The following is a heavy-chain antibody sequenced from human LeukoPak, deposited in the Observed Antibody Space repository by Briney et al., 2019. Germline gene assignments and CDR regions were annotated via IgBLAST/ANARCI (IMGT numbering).Heavy chain of an antibody. D-gene: IGHD2-15*01. CDR2: MNPNSGNT. J-gene: IGHJ6*02. CDR3: ARGDCSGGSCFYYYYYYGMDV. V-gene: IGHV1-8*01. Sequence: ASVKVSCKASGYTFISYDINWVRQATGQGLEWMGWMNPNSGNTGYAQKFQGRVTMTRNTSISTAYMELSSLRSEDTAVYYCARGDCSGGSCFYYYYYYGMDVWGQGTTVTVSS. CDR1: GYTFISYD.